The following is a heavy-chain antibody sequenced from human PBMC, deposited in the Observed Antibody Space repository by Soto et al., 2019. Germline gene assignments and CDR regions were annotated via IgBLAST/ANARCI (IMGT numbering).Heavy chain of an antibody. CDR2: INPSGGST. J-gene: IGHJ1*01. CDR3: ARDIVVVVAATELGYFQH. CDR1: GYTFTIYY. V-gene: IGHV1-46*01. D-gene: IGHD2-15*01. Sequence: ASVKVSCKASGYTFTIYYMHWVRQAPGQGLEWMGIINPSGGSTSYAQKFQGRVTMTRDTSTSTVYMELSSLRSEDTAVYYCARDIVVVVAATELGYFQHWGQGTLVTVSS.